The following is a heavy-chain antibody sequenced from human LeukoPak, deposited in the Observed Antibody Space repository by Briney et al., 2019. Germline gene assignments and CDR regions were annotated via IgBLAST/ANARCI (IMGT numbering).Heavy chain of an antibody. CDR1: GGSLSGYY. J-gene: IGHJ3*02. V-gene: IGHV4-34*01. Sequence: SETLSLTCAVYGGSLSGYYWSWLRQPPGKGLEWIGEINHSGSTNYNPSLMTRVIISKDTSKKQFSLKLSSVTAADTAVYYCARDQRFLEWLPATKDAFDIWGQGTMVTVSS. CDR3: ARDQRFLEWLPATKDAFDI. CDR2: INHSGST. D-gene: IGHD3-3*01.